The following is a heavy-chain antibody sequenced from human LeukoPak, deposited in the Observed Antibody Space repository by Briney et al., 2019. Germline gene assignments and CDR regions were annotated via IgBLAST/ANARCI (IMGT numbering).Heavy chain of an antibody. J-gene: IGHJ4*02. CDR2: IYYSGST. D-gene: IGHD2-15*01. V-gene: IGHV4-30-4*01. CDR1: GGSISSGDYY. Sequence: SETLSLTCTVSGGSISSGDYYWSWIRQPPGKGLEWIGYIYYSGSTYYNPSLKSRVTISVDTSKNRFSLKLSSVTAADTAVYYCARLMLREGYYFDYWGQGTLVTVSS. CDR3: ARLMLREGYYFDY.